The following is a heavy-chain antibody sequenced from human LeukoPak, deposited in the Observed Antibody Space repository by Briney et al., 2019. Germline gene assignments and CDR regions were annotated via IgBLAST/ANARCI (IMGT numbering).Heavy chain of an antibody. J-gene: IGHJ5*02. Sequence: SETLSLTCTVSGGSISSSSYYWGWIRQPPGKGLEWIGSIYYSGSTYYNPSLKSRVTISVDTSKNQFSLKLSSATAADTAVYYCARGPAYYYDSSGYRWFGPWGQGTLVTVSS. CDR1: GGSISSSSYY. D-gene: IGHD3-22*01. CDR2: IYYSGST. CDR3: ARGPAYYYDSSGYRWFGP. V-gene: IGHV4-39*01.